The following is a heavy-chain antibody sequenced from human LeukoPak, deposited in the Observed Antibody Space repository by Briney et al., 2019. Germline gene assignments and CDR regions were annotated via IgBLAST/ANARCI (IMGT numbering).Heavy chain of an antibody. Sequence: SETLSLTCTVSGGSISTYYWSWVRKPPGKGLEWIGHIFNGGSTNYSPSLESRVTISVDTSKNQFSLKLSSVTAADTAVYYCARFKRAGGWSYFDYWGQGTLVTVSS. J-gene: IGHJ4*02. CDR2: IFNGGST. CDR1: GGSISTYY. D-gene: IGHD6-19*01. CDR3: ARFKRAGGWSYFDY. V-gene: IGHV4-59*01.